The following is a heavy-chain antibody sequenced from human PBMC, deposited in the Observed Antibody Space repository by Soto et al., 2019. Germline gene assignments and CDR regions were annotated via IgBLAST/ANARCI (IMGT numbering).Heavy chain of an antibody. CDR3: TRGLCGGYDSHFES. Sequence: GGTLRGSCADSGVPRGDVTMSRVRQAPGKGLEWVAFIRGRTYCGTTEYAASVKGRFTILRDDSKSIAYLQMNSLQTADTAVYYCTRGLCGGYDSHFESWRPGSLVAVSS. J-gene: IGHJ4*02. V-gene: IGHV3-49*04. D-gene: IGHD5-12*01. CDR1: GVPRGDVT. CDR2: IRGRTYCGTT.